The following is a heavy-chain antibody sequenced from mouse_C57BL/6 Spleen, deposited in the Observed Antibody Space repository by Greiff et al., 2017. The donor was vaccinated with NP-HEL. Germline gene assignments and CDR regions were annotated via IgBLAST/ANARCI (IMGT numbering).Heavy chain of an antibody. D-gene: IGHD1-1*01. V-gene: IGHV1-59*01. J-gene: IGHJ1*03. Sequence: VQLQQPGAELVRPGTSVKLSCKASGYTFTSYWMHWVKQRPGQGLEWIGVIDPYDSYTNYNQKFKGKATLTVDTSSSTAYMQLSSLTSEDSAVYYCARDYGSSYYWYFDVWGTGTTVTVSS. CDR2: IDPYDSYT. CDR1: GYTFTSYW. CDR3: ARDYGSSYYWYFDV.